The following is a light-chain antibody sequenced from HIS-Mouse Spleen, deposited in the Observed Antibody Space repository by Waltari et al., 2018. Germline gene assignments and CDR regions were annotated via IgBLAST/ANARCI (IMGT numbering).Light chain of an antibody. J-gene: IGKJ2*01. CDR3: QQYNNWPPMYT. Sequence: EIVMTQSPATLSVSPGERATLSCRASQSVSSNLAWYQQKQGQAPRLLIYGASTRATGIPARFSGSGSGTEFTLTISSMQSEDFAVYYCQQYNNWPPMYTFGQGTKLEIK. CDR2: GAS. CDR1: QSVSSN. V-gene: IGKV3-15*01.